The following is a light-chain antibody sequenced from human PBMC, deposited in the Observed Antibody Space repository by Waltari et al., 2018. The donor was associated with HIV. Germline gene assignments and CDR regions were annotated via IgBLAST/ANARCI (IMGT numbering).Light chain of an antibody. CDR2: EVT. J-gene: IGLJ2*01. CDR1: SSDVGGYNY. CDR3: SSYTSSSTLSRV. Sequence: QSALTQPASVSGSPGQSITISCTGTSSDVGGYNYVSWSQQHPGKAPKLMIYEVTNRPSGVSNRFSVSKSGNTASLTISGLQAEDKADYYCSSYTSSSTLSRVFGGGTKLTVL. V-gene: IGLV2-14*01.